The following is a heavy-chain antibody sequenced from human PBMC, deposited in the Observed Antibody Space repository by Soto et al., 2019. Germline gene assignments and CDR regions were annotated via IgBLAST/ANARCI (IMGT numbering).Heavy chain of an antibody. CDR3: ARDYDFWSGPLTRYYYYYMDV. J-gene: IGHJ6*03. D-gene: IGHD3-3*01. Sequence: GGSLRLSCAASGFTFSSYWMSWVRQAPGKGLEWVANIKQDGSEKYYVDSVKGRFTISRDNAENSLYLQMNSLRAEDTAVYYCARDYDFWSGPLTRYYYYYMDVWGKGTTVTVSS. CDR1: GFTFSSYW. V-gene: IGHV3-7*01. CDR2: IKQDGSEK.